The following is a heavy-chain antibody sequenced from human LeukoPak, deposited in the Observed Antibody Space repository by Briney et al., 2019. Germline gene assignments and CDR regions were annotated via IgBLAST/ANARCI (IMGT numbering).Heavy chain of an antibody. CDR1: GFPFSSYG. CDR3: ASGGPTRRTLDY. J-gene: IGHJ4*02. Sequence: PGGSLRLSCAASGFPFSSYGMDWVRQTPDKGLQWVAYLRKDATYSNYADSVRGRFTISRDNSKNTLDLQMSSLRVEDTAVYYCASGGPTRRTLDYWGQGTLVTVSS. V-gene: IGHV3-30*02. CDR2: LRKDATYS. D-gene: IGHD1-26*01.